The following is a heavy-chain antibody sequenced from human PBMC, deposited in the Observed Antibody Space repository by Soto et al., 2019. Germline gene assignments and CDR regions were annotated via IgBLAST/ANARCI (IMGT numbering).Heavy chain of an antibody. Sequence: QVHLQESGPGLVKPSQTLSLTCIVSGGSISSDDHYWSWIRQPPGKGLEWIGYIYHSGTTHSNPSLESRLFISLNTSKNQFSLQLTSVTAEDTAVYDCAILRRRWNIHYWGQGTLVTVSS. CDR1: GGSISSDDHY. CDR3: AILRRRWNIHY. D-gene: IGHD1-1*01. J-gene: IGHJ4*02. CDR2: IYHSGTT. V-gene: IGHV4-30-4*01.